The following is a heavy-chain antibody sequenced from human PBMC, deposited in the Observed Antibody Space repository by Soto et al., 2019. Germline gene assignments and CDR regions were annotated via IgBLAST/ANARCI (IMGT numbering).Heavy chain of an antibody. J-gene: IGHJ5*02. Sequence: ASVKVSCKASGYTFTSYAMHWVRQAPGQRLEWMGWINAGNGNTKYSQKFQGRVTITRDTSASTAYMELSSLRSEDTAVYYWARDLLVGATEWFDPWGQGTLVTVSS. CDR1: GYTFTSYA. D-gene: IGHD1-26*01. CDR2: INAGNGNT. V-gene: IGHV1-3*01. CDR3: ARDLLVGATEWFDP.